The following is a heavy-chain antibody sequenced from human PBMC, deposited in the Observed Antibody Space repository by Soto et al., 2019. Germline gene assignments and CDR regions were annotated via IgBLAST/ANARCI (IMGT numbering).Heavy chain of an antibody. CDR3: ARSPYDYVWGSYRPQYYFAY. D-gene: IGHD3-16*02. Sequence: GGSLRLPCAASGFTFSSYSMNWVRQAPGKGLEWVSYISSSSSTIYYADSVKGRFTISRDNAKNSLYLQMNSLRAEDTAVYYCARSPYDYVWGSYRPQYYFAYWGQGTLVTVVS. V-gene: IGHV3-48*01. J-gene: IGHJ4*02. CDR2: ISSSSSTI. CDR1: GFTFSSYS.